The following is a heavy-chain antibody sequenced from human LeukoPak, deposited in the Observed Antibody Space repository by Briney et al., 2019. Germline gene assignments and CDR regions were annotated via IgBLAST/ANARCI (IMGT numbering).Heavy chain of an antibody. CDR3: ARGTYYYDSYYLDY. D-gene: IGHD3-22*01. CDR2: IKQDGSEK. J-gene: IGHJ4*02. Sequence: ETLSLTCGVDGGSFSGYYWNWIRQPPGKGLEWVATIKQDGSEKYYVDSVKGRFTISRDNAKNSLNLQMDSLRAEDSAVYYCARGTYYYDSYYLDYWGQGTLVTVSS. V-gene: IGHV3-7*01. CDR1: GGSFSGYY.